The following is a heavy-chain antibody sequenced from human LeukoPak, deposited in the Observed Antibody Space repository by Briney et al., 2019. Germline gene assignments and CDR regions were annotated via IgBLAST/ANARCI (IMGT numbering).Heavy chain of an antibody. V-gene: IGHV3-23*01. CDR2: ISDRGSRT. CDR1: GITLSNYG. D-gene: IGHD1-26*01. Sequence: QPGGSLRLSCAVSGITLSNYGMSWVRQAPGKGLEWVAGISDRGSRTNYADSVKGRFTNSRDNSNNTLYLQMNSLRVEDTAVYYCARDQGPVGSFDYWGQGTLVTVSS. CDR3: ARDQGPVGSFDY. J-gene: IGHJ4*02.